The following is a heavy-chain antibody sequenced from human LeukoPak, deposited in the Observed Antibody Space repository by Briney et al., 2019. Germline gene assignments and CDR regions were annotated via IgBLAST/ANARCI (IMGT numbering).Heavy chain of an antibody. J-gene: IGHJ4*02. V-gene: IGHV3-7*01. CDR2: IKQDGSEK. CDR3: ARGVLGQLGPVGY. CDR1: GFTFSSYG. D-gene: IGHD6-6*01. Sequence: PGRSLRLSCAASGFTFSSYGMHWVRQAPGKGLEWVANIKQDGSEKYYVDSVKGRFTISRDNAKNSLYLQMNSLRAEDTAVYYCARGVLGQLGPVGYWGQGTLVTVSS.